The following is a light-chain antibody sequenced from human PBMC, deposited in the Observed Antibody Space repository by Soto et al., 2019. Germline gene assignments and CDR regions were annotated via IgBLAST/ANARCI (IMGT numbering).Light chain of an antibody. CDR1: QSINTY. CDR2: AAS. J-gene: IGKJ2*01. Sequence: DIQMTQSPSSLSASVGDRVTITCRASQSINTYLNWYQQKVGKAPKLLIYAASSLQSGVPSRFSGSGSGTDFTLTISSLQPEDFATYYCQQSYSSPYTFGQGTKLEIK. V-gene: IGKV1-39*01. CDR3: QQSYSSPYT.